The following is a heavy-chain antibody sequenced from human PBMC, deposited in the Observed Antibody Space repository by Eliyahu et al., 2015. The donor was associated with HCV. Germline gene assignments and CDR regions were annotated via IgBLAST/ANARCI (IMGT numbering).Heavy chain of an antibody. V-gene: IGHV2-5*01. D-gene: IGHD3-10*01. CDR2: IYWNDDK. J-gene: IGHJ5*02. Sequence: QITLKESGPTLVKPTQTLTLTCTFSGFSLSTSGVGVGWIRQPPGKALEWLALIYWNDDKRYSPSLKSRLTITKDTSKNQVVLTMTNMDPVDTATYYCAHRPGEVWEITMVQNLVATMAGYNWFDPWGQGTLVTVSS. CDR1: GFSLSTSGVG. CDR3: AHRPGEVWEITMVQNLVATMAGYNWFDP.